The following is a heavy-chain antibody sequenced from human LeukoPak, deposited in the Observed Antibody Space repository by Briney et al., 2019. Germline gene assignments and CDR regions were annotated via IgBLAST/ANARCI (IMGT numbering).Heavy chain of an antibody. J-gene: IGHJ4*02. CDR1: GFTFSNYA. CDR3: AKGLWFGEL. Sequence: GGSLRLSCVASGFTFSNYAMHWVRQAPGKGLEWVAVISYDGSNKYYADSVKGRFTISRDNSKNTLYLQMNSLRAEDTAVYYCAKGLWFGELWGQGTLVTVSS. D-gene: IGHD3-10*01. V-gene: IGHV3-30*18. CDR2: ISYDGSNK.